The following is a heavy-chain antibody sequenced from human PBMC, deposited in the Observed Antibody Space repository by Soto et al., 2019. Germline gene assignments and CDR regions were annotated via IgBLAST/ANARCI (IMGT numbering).Heavy chain of an antibody. Sequence: SETQSLTCAVSGGSIRSSDWWSWVRQPPGKGLEWIGEIYHSGSTNYNPSLKSRVTISVDKSKNQFSLKLSSVTAADTAVYYCATGGGRFNYGMDVWGQGTSVTVSS. V-gene: IGHV4-4*02. CDR2: IYHSGST. J-gene: IGHJ6*02. D-gene: IGHD3-10*01. CDR3: ATGGGRFNYGMDV. CDR1: GGSIRSSDW.